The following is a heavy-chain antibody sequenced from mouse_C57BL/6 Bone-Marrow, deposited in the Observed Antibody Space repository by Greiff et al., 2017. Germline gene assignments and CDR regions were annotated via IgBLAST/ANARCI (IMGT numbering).Heavy chain of an antibody. CDR2: IYPRSGNT. V-gene: IGHV1-81*01. CDR3: GRSERRRGYAMDY. J-gene: IGHJ4*01. CDR1: GYTFTSYG. Sequence: VQLQQSGAELARPGASVKLSCKASGYTFTSYGISWVKQRTGQGLEWIGEIYPRSGNTYYNEKFKGKATLTADKSSSTAYMELRSLTSEDSAVYFCGRSERRRGYAMDYWGQGTSVTVSP.